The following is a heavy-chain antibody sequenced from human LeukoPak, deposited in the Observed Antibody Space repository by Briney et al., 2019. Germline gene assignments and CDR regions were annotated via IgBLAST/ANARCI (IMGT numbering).Heavy chain of an antibody. V-gene: IGHV1-2*02. CDR2: INPNSGGT. CDR1: GYTFTGYY. Sequence: GASVKVSCKASGYTFTGYYMHWVRQAPGQGLEWMGWINPNSGGTSYAQKFQGRVTMTRDMSTSTVYMELSSLRSDDTAVYYCARVITMVRGVINFDYWGQGTLVTVSS. CDR3: ARVITMVRGVINFDY. D-gene: IGHD3-10*01. J-gene: IGHJ4*02.